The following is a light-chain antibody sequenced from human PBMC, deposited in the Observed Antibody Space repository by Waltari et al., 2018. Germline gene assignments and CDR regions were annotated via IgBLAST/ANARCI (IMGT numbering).Light chain of an antibody. V-gene: IGKV3-15*01. Sequence: EIVMTQSPATLSVSPGERATLSCRASQSVSSNLAWYQQKPGQAPRLLNYGASTRATGIPARVSGSGSGTEFTLTISSLQSEDFAVYYCQQYNNWPPLTFGGGTKVEIK. CDR1: QSVSSN. J-gene: IGKJ4*01. CDR3: QQYNNWPPLT. CDR2: GAS.